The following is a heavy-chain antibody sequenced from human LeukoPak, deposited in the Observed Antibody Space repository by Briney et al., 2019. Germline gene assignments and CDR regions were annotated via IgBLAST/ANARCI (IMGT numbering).Heavy chain of an antibody. J-gene: IGHJ4*02. Sequence: PSETLSLTCTVSGGSIMNYYWSWFRQPPGKRLEWIGHIYYSGNTNYNPSLKSRVSISVDTSRNQFSLRLSSVTAADTAVYYCARDHGGYYFDYWGQGTPVTVSS. CDR3: ARDHGGYYFDY. D-gene: IGHD3-16*01. CDR2: IYYSGNT. CDR1: GGSIMNYY. V-gene: IGHV4-59*01.